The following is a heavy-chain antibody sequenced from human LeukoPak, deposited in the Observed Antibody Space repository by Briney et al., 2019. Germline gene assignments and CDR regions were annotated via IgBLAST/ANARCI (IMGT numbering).Heavy chain of an antibody. CDR3: ARDGDFWSGYYCDY. CDR2: INPNNGGT. CDR1: GYIFTSYY. Sequence: ASVKVSCKASGYIFTSYYMHWVRQAPGQGLEWMGRINPNNGGTNYAQKFQGRVTMTRDTSISTAYMELSRLKSDDTAVYYCARDGDFWSGYYCDYWGQGTQVTVSS. V-gene: IGHV1-2*06. D-gene: IGHD3-3*01. J-gene: IGHJ4*02.